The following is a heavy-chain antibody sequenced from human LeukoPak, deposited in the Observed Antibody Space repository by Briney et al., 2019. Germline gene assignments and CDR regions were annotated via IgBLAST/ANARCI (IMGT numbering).Heavy chain of an antibody. CDR2: ISPNSGST. D-gene: IGHD1-1*01. CDR1: GYTFTDYN. J-gene: IGHJ4*02. Sequence: ASVKVSCKTSGYTFTDYNIHWVRQAPGQGLEWMGWISPNSGSTYYAQQFQGRVTMTRDTSITTAYMELSRLTSDDTAVYYCARDLPGSLDYWGQGTLVTVSS. V-gene: IGHV1-2*02. CDR3: ARDLPGSLDY.